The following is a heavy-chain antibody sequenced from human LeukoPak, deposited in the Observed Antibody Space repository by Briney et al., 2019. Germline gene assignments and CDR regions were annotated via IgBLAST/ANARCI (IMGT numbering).Heavy chain of an antibody. CDR3: ARDSYDSSGTTFDY. V-gene: IGHV1-18*01. D-gene: IGHD3-22*01. CDR2: ISAYNGNT. Sequence: ASVKVSCKASGYTFTSYGISWVRQAPGQGLEWMGWISAYNGNTNYAQKLQGRVTMTTDTSTSTAYMELRSLRPDDTAVYYCARDSYDSSGTTFDYWGQGTLVTVSS. CDR1: GYTFTSYG. J-gene: IGHJ4*02.